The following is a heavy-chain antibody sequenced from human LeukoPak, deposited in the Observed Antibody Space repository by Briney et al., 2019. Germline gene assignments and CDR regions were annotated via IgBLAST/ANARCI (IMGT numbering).Heavy chain of an antibody. CDR3: ARGTTVVVPDALDI. CDR2: IYSGGST. D-gene: IGHD4-23*01. CDR1: GFTVSSNY. Sequence: GGSLRLSCAASGFTVSSNYMSWVRQAPGKGLEWVSVIYSGGSTYHADSVKGRFTISRDNSKNTLYLQMNSLRAEDTAVYYCARGTTVVVPDALDIWGQGTMVTVSS. V-gene: IGHV3-53*01. J-gene: IGHJ3*02.